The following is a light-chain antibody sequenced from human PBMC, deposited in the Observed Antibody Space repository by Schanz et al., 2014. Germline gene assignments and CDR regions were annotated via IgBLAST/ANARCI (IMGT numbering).Light chain of an antibody. CDR2: AAS. J-gene: IGKJ2*01. V-gene: IGKV1-39*01. CDR3: LQDYTYPFT. Sequence: DIQMTQSPSSLSASVGDRVTITCRASQSISNYLNWYQQKPGKAPKLLIYAASTLQSGVPSRFSGGGSGTDFTLTISSLQPEDSATYYCLQDYTYPFTFGQGTKLEIK. CDR1: QSISNY.